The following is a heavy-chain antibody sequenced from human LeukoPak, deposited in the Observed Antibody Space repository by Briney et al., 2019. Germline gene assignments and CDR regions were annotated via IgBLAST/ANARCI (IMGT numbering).Heavy chain of an antibody. V-gene: IGHV3-74*01. J-gene: IGHJ4*02. Sequence: GGSLRLSCAASGFTFSTFAMIWVRQPPGKGLVWVSRISGDGSITDYADSVKGRFTISRDNAKNTVFLQMNSLRAEDTALYYCSRARGYLDYWGQGALVTVSS. CDR2: ISGDGSIT. CDR3: SRARGYLDY. D-gene: IGHD3-22*01. CDR1: GFTFSTFA.